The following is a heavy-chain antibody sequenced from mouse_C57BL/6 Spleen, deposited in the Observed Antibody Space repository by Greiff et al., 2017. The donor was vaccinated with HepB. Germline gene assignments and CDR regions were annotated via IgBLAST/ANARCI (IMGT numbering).Heavy chain of an antibody. CDR3: ARGKDLGVHVSWFAY. Sequence: QVQLKQSGAELVKPGASVKISCKASGYAFSSYWMNWVKQRPGKGLEWIGQIYPGDGDTNYNGKFKGKATLTADKSSSTAYMQLSSLTSEDSAVYFCARGKDLGVHVSWFAYWGQGTLVTVSA. CDR1: GYAFSSYW. V-gene: IGHV1-80*01. J-gene: IGHJ3*01. CDR2: IYPGDGDT. D-gene: IGHD5-1*01.